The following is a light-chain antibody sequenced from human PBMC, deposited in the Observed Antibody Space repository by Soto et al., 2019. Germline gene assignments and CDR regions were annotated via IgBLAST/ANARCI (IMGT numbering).Light chain of an antibody. V-gene: IGKV3-20*01. Sequence: EIVLTQSPGTLSLSPGERATLSCRASQSVRSSYLAWYQQKPGQAPRLLIYGESSRATGIPDRFSGSGSGTDFTLTISRLEPEDFAVYYCQQYGISPNTFGQGTKLEIK. CDR1: QSVRSSY. J-gene: IGKJ2*01. CDR2: GES. CDR3: QQYGISPNT.